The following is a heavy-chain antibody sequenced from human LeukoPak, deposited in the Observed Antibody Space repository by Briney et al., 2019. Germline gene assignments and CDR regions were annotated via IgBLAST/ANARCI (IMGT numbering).Heavy chain of an antibody. CDR1: GGSISSSNW. CDR3: ARRGYSYGTYDEDYYYYYYMDV. Sequence: SGTLSLTCAVAGGSISSSNWWSWVRQPPGKGLEWIGEIYHSGSTNYNPSLKSRVTISVDKSKNQFSLKLSSVTAADTAVYYCARRGYSYGTYDEDYYYYYYMDVWGKGTTVTVSS. D-gene: IGHD5-18*01. CDR2: IYHSGST. V-gene: IGHV4-4*02. J-gene: IGHJ6*03.